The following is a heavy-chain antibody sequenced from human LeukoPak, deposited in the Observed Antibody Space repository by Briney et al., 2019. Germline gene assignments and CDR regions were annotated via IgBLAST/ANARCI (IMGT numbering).Heavy chain of an antibody. CDR1: GFTFSSYG. CDR3: AKGHGDAFDI. CDR2: ISYDGSNK. V-gene: IGHV3-30*18. J-gene: IGHJ3*02. D-gene: IGHD5-24*01. Sequence: GGSLRLSCAASGFTFSSYGMHWVRQAPGKGLEWVAVISYDGSNKYYADSVKGRFTISRDSSKNTLYLQMNSLRAEDTAVYYCAKGHGDAFDIWGQGTMVTVSS.